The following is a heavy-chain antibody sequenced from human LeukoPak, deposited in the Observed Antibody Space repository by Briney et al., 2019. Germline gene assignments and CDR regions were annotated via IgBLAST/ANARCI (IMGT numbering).Heavy chain of an antibody. Sequence: GGSLRLSCAASGLTFSSQNMNWARQAPGKGLEWVAYISTSGDSTKYADSVEGRFTNSRDNVENSLYLLMNSLRVDDTAVYYCVKNGWLDYWGQGSVVTVSS. CDR3: VKNGWLDY. D-gene: IGHD6-19*01. CDR2: ISTSGDST. J-gene: IGHJ4*02. CDR1: GLTFSSQN. V-gene: IGHV3-21*01.